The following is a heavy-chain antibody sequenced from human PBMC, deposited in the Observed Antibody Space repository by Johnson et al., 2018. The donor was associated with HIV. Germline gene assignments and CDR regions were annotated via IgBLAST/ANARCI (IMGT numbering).Heavy chain of an antibody. CDR3: AKDKVDTAMVSDAFDI. V-gene: IGHV3-20*04. CDR1: GFTFDDYG. J-gene: IGHJ3*02. CDR2: INWNGGST. Sequence: VQLVESGGGVVRPGGSLRLSCAASGFTFDDYGMSWVRQAPGKGLEWVSGINWNGGSTYYADSVKGRLTISRDNSKNTLYLQMNSLRAEDTAVYYCAKDKVDTAMVSDAFDIWGQGTMVTVSS. D-gene: IGHD5-18*01.